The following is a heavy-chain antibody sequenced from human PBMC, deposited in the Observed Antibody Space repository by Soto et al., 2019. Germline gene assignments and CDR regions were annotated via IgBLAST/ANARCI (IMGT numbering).Heavy chain of an antibody. V-gene: IGHV3-23*01. CDR3: AKDLGYRSICTAGSDYSIDS. D-gene: IGHD2-15*01. CDR2: ISGSGGST. Sequence: PGGSLRLSCAASGFTFSSYAMSWVRQAPGKGLEWVSVISGSGGSTYYADSVKGRFTISRDNSKNTLYLQMNSLRAEDTAVYYCAKDLGYRSICTAGSDYSIDSWGHGPPVTVPQ. CDR1: GFTFSSYA. J-gene: IGHJ5*01.